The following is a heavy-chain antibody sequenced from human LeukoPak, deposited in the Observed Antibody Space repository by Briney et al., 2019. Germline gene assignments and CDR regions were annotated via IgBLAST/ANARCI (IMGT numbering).Heavy chain of an antibody. Sequence: SETLSLTCAVSGYSINNGYYWGWIRQPPGKGLEWIGYLYDSGSTKYNPSLKSRVTISVDTSKSQFSLKVTSVTAADTAVYFCARRGRSPGFAGIFTHYYYMDVWGEGTAVTVSS. D-gene: IGHD2-15*01. J-gene: IGHJ6*03. CDR2: LYDSGST. CDR1: GYSINNGYY. V-gene: IGHV4-38-2*01. CDR3: ARRGRSPGFAGIFTHYYYMDV.